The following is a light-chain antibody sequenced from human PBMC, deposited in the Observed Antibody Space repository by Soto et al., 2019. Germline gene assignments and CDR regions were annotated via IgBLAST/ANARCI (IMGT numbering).Light chain of an antibody. V-gene: IGKV3-11*01. Sequence: EIVLTQSPATLSLSPGERATFSCRASQSVSSYLAWFQQKPGQAPRLLIYDASTRATGIAARFSGSGSRTDFTLTISSLQPEDFAVYYCQQQNNWPPSITFGQGPRLEIK. J-gene: IGKJ5*01. CDR1: QSVSSY. CDR3: QQQNNWPPSIT. CDR2: DAS.